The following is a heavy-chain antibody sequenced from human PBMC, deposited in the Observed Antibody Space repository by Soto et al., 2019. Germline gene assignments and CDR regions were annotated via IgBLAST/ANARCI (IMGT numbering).Heavy chain of an antibody. CDR2: IYYSGNT. V-gene: IGHV4-31*03. Sequence: SSETLSLTCTVSGGSISSGGYYWSWIRQHPGKGLEWIGYIYYSGNTYYNPSLKSRVTISVDTSKNQFSLKLSSVTAADTAVYYCARVYGDSSFDYWGQGTLVTVSS. CDR1: GGSISSGGYY. J-gene: IGHJ4*02. CDR3: ARVYGDSSFDY. D-gene: IGHD4-17*01.